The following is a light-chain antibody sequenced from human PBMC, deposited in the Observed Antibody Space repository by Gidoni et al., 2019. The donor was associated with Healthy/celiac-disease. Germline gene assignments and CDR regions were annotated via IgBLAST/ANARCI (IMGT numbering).Light chain of an antibody. CDR3: QQYGSSPPYT. V-gene: IGKV3-20*01. CDR2: GAS. Sequence: EIVLTHSPATLSLSPGERATLSCRASQSVSSSYLAWYQQKPGQAPRLLIYGASSRATGIPDRCSGSGSGTDFTLTISRLEPEDFAVYYCQQYGSSPPYTFGQGTKLEIK. J-gene: IGKJ2*01. CDR1: QSVSSSY.